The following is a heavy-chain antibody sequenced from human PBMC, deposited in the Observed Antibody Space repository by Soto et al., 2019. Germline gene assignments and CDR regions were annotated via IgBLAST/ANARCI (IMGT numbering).Heavy chain of an antibody. J-gene: IGHJ5*02. CDR2: INPSGGST. CDR3: AREYYDILTGLGWFDP. Sequence: ASVKVSCKVSGYTLTELSMHWVRQAPGQGLEWMGIINPSGGSTSYAQKFQGRVTMTRDTSTSTVYMELSSLRSEDTAVYYCAREYYDILTGLGWFDPWGQGTLVTVSS. CDR1: GYTLTELS. D-gene: IGHD3-9*01. V-gene: IGHV1-46*01.